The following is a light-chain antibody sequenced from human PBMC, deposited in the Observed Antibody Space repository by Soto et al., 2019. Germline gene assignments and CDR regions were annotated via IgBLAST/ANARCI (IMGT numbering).Light chain of an antibody. CDR1: SSDVGGYNY. J-gene: IGLJ2*01. CDR3: SSYTSSSTVI. CDR2: DVS. V-gene: IGLV2-14*01. Sequence: QSVLTQPASVSGSPGQSITISCTGTSSDVGGYNYVSWYQQHPGKAPKLMIYDVSTRPSGVSNRFSGSKSGNTASLTISGLQAEHEADYYCSSYTSSSTVIFGGGTKLTVL.